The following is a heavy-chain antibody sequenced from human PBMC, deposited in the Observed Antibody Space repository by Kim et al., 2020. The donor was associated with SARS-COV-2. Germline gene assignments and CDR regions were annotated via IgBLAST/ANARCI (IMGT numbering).Heavy chain of an antibody. V-gene: IGHV1-69*04. D-gene: IGHD6-6*01. Sequence: SVKVSCKASGDTFSSSAISWVRQAPGQGLEWMGRIIPILGIANYAQKFQGRVTITADKSTSTAYMELSSLRSEDTAVYYCARERSSSSPDYYYDYIDLW. CDR2: IIPILGIA. CDR3: ARERSSSSPDYYYDYIDL. CDR1: GDTFSSSA. J-gene: IGHJ6*03.